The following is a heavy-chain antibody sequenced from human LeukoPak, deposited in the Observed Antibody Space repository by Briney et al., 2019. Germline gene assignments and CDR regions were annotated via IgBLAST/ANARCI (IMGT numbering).Heavy chain of an antibody. V-gene: IGHV4-59*08. CDR2: IYYSGST. CDR1: GGSISSYY. D-gene: IGHD2-21*01. Sequence: KPSETLSLTCTVSGGSISSYYWSWIRQPPGKGLEWIGYIYYSGSTNYNPSLKSRVTISVDTSKNQFSLKLSSVTAADTAVYYCARQRNSGGLFDYWGQGTLVTVSS. CDR3: ARQRNSGGLFDY. J-gene: IGHJ4*02.